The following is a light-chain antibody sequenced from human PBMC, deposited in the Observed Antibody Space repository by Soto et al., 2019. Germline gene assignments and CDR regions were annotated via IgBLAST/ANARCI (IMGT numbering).Light chain of an antibody. J-gene: IGLJ3*02. Sequence: QSALTQPASVSGSPGQSITISCTGTSSDVGGYNYVSWYQQHPGKAPKLMIYDVSNRPSGVSNRFSGSKSGNTASLTISGLQAEDEADYYCCSYTSSSTPWVFGGGTKVTVL. CDR1: SSDVGGYNY. CDR3: CSYTSSSTPWV. V-gene: IGLV2-14*01. CDR2: DVS.